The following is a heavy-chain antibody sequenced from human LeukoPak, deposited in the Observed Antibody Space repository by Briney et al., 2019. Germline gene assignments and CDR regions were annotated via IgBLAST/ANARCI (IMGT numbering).Heavy chain of an antibody. V-gene: IGHV3-30*18. CDR1: GFTFSSYW. J-gene: IGHJ6*03. Sequence: GGSLRLSCAASGFTFSSYWMHWVRQAPGKGLEWVAVISYDGSSKDYADSVKGRFTISRDNSKNTLYLQMNSLTVEDTAVYYCAKAADQYYYSYFYYMDVWGKGTTVTVSS. CDR3: AKAADQYYYSYFYYMDV. D-gene: IGHD2/OR15-2a*01. CDR2: ISYDGSSK.